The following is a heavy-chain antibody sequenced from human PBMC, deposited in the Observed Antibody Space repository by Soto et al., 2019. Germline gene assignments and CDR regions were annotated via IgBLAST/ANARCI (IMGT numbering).Heavy chain of an antibody. D-gene: IGHD2-2*01. CDR1: GFTFNDYA. CDR2: ISWNSGSI. V-gene: IGHV3-9*03. CDR3: AKAYCSSTSCLYYYYYYGMDV. J-gene: IGHJ6*02. Sequence: EVQLVESGGGLVQPGRSLRLSCAASGFTFNDYAMHWVRQAPGKGLEWVSGISWNSGSIGYVDSVKGRFTISRDNAKKALYLQMNSLRAEDMALYYCAKAYCSSTSCLYYYYYYGMDVWGQGTTVTVSS.